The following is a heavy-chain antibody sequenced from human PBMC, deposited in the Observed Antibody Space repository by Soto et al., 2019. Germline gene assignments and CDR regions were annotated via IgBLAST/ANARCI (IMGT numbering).Heavy chain of an antibody. Sequence: QVQLQESGPGLVKPSETLSLTCTASGGSISSYSWSWIRQPPGKGLEWIGYIYYSGSTNYNPSLRSRVTISVDTSKSQFSRKLSSVAAADTAVYYCARHWDPHDAFDIWRQGTMVTVSS. J-gene: IGHJ3*02. V-gene: IGHV4-59*08. CDR1: GGSISSYS. CDR3: ARHWDPHDAFDI. D-gene: IGHD1-26*01. CDR2: IYYSGST.